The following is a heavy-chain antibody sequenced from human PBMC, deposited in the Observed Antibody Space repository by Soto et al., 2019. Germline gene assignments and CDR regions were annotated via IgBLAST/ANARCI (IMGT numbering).Heavy chain of an antibody. J-gene: IGHJ6*02. CDR1: GFSLSTSGMC. Sequence: ESGPTLVNPTQTLTLTCTFSGFSLSTSGMCVSWIRQPPGKALEWLALIDWDDDKYYSTSPKTRLTISKDTSKNQVVLTMTNMDPVDTATYYCARLVVPAAMGYYYYYGMDVWGQGTTVTVSS. CDR2: IDWDDDK. V-gene: IGHV2-70*01. D-gene: IGHD2-2*01. CDR3: ARLVVPAAMGYYYYYGMDV.